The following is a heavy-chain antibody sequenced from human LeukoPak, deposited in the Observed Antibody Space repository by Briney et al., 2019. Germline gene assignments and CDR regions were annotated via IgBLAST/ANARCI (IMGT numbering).Heavy chain of an antibody. CDR2: INGGNGNT. CDR3: ARSQHTVTNRVPPFQH. D-gene: IGHD4-17*01. J-gene: IGHJ1*01. Sequence: GASVKISCKASGYTFTDYAMHWVRQAPGQRLEWMGWINGGNGNTKYSQKFQGRVTITRDTSATTAYMELSRLRSEDTAVYYCARSQHTVTNRVPPFQHWGQGTLVTVSS. V-gene: IGHV1-3*01. CDR1: GYTFTDYA.